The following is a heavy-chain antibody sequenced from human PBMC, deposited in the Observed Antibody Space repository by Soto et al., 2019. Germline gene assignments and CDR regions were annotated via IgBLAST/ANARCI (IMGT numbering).Heavy chain of an antibody. CDR1: AGSFSHYY. CDR2: IKHSGSS. V-gene: IGHV4-34*01. CDR3: ARGGSSDWQVALDI. J-gene: IGHJ3*02. D-gene: IGHD6-19*01. Sequence: SETLSLTCAVYAGSFSHYYWNWIRQSPGKGLEWIGKIKHSGSSNYNPSLRSRASISVDMSKNQFSLRLTSVTAADTAVYYCARGGSSDWQVALDIWGQGTMVTVSS.